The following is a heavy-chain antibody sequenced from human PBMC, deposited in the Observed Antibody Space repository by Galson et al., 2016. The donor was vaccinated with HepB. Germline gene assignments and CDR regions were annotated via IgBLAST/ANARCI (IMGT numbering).Heavy chain of an antibody. CDR3: VSLDDVTGAYHAGPFDY. J-gene: IGHJ4*02. CDR1: GFTFRSHA. CDR2: INDNGDST. Sequence: SLRLSCAASGFTFRSHAMHWVRQAPGKGLEYVSAINDNGDSTYYADSVKGRFTISRDNSKNTLFLQMSSLRVEDTAVYYCVSLDDVTGAYHAGPFDYWGQGTLATVSS. D-gene: IGHD7-27*01. V-gene: IGHV3-64D*06.